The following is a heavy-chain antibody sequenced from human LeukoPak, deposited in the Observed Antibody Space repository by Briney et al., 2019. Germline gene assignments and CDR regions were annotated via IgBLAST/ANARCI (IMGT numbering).Heavy chain of an antibody. V-gene: IGHV1-46*01. CDR1: GYTFTSYY. CDR3: ARDSGSSSEAYYYYYYLDV. D-gene: IGHD1-26*01. Sequence: GASVKVSCKASGYTFTSYYMHWVRQAPGQGLEWMGIINPSGGSTSYAQKFQGKVTMTRDSSISTAYMELSRLRSDDTAVYYCARDSGSSSEAYYYYYYLDVWGKGTTVTIAS. CDR2: INPSGGST. J-gene: IGHJ6*03.